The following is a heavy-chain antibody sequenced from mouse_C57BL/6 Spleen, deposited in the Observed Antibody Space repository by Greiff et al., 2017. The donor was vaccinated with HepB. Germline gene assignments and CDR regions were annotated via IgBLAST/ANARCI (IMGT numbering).Heavy chain of an antibody. Sequence: EVQRVESGGGLVKPGGSLKLSCAASGFTFSDYGMHWVRQAPEKGLEWVAYISSGSSTIYYADTVKGRFTISRDNAKNTLFLQMTSLRSEDTAMYYCARGVTTVVEPFAYWGQGTLVTVAA. V-gene: IGHV5-17*01. CDR3: ARGVTTVVEPFAY. J-gene: IGHJ3*01. D-gene: IGHD1-1*01. CDR1: GFTFSDYG. CDR2: ISSGSSTI.